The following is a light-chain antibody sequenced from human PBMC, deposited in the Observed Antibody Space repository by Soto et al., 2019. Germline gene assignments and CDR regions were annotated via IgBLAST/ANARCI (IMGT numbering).Light chain of an antibody. CDR3: HQYGGSPRT. V-gene: IGKV3-20*01. CDR1: QSVSSSY. CDR2: GAS. Sequence: EIVLTQSPGTLSLSPGERATLSCRASQSVSSSYLAWYQQKPVQAPRLLIYGASSRATGIPDRFSGSGSGTDFTLTISRLEPEDFAVYYCHQYGGSPRTLGRGTKVEIK. J-gene: IGKJ1*01.